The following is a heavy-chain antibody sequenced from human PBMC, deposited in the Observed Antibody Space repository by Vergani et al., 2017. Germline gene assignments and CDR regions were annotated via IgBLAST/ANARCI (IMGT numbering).Heavy chain of an antibody. J-gene: IGHJ2*01. V-gene: IGHV3-11*01. CDR2: ISSFGSTI. D-gene: IGHD6-19*01. CDR1: GFTFSDYY. Sequence: QVQLVESGGGLVKPGGSLRLSCAASGFTFSDYYMSWIRQTPGKGLEWVSHISSFGSTIHYADSVKGRFTISRDNAKNSLFLQMNSLRAEETAVYYCARVRYYSSGWNDWYLDLWGRGTLVTVSS. CDR3: ARVRYYSSGWNDWYLDL.